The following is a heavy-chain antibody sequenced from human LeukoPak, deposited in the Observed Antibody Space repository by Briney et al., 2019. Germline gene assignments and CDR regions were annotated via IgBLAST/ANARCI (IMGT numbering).Heavy chain of an antibody. CDR2: INHSGGT. D-gene: IGHD4-17*01. J-gene: IGHJ6*02. CDR1: GGSFSGYY. CDR3: ARSLRLYGMDV. V-gene: IGHV4-34*01. Sequence: SETLSLTCAVYGGSFSGYYWSWIRQPPGKGLEWIGEINHSGGTNYNPSLKSRVTISVDTSKNQFSLKLSSVTAADTAVYYCARSLRLYGMDVWGQGTTVTVSS.